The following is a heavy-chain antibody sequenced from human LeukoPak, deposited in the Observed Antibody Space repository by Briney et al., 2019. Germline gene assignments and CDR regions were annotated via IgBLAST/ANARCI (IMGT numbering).Heavy chain of an antibody. V-gene: IGHV3-66*01. CDR2: IYTGGGR. CDR3: ARGIDY. Sequence: VESGGGVVQPGRSLRLSCAASGFTFSSYVMHWVRQAPGKELEWVSVIYTGGGRYYADSVRGRFTISRDTSKNMVFLQMNSLRVEDTAVYYCARGIDYWGRGTLVTVSS. CDR1: GFTFSSYV. J-gene: IGHJ4*02.